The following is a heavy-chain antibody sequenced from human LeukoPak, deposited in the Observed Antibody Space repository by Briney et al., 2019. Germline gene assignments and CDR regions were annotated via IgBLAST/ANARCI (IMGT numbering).Heavy chain of an antibody. J-gene: IGHJ4*02. D-gene: IGHD3-10*01. V-gene: IGHV4-4*08. Sequence: SGTLSLTCTVSGDSISGYHWSWVRQPPGQGLEWIGFIHRSGSSDYNPSLKSRVAISGDSSKNQFSLTLTSVTAADTAIYYCVGANFYGSGSYGAPYNYWGQGMLVTVSS. CDR1: GDSISGYH. CDR2: IHRSGSS. CDR3: VGANFYGSGSYGAPYNY.